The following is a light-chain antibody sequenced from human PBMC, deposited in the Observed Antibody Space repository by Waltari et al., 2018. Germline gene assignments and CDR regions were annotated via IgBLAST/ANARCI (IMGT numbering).Light chain of an antibody. Sequence: NFMLSQPHSVSESLGKTVTTSCTRSSGSLATCSAQWSQDHPGSFPITVIYEDNQRPPGVPDCFSGSIESSSNSASLTISGRKTEDEADYYCQSYNTTQWVFGGGTKLTVV. CDR3: QSYNTTQWV. V-gene: IGLV6-57*01. CDR2: EDN. J-gene: IGLJ3*02. CDR1: SGSLATCS.